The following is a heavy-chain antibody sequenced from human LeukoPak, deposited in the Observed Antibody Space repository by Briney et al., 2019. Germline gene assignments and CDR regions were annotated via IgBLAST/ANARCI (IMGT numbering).Heavy chain of an antibody. CDR1: GFTVSSSY. J-gene: IGHJ4*02. CDR3: ARDRIVVVPAANYFDY. D-gene: IGHD2-2*01. Sequence: GGSLRLSCAASGFTVSSSYMSWVRQAPGKGLEWVSVIYSGGSTYYADSVKGRFTISGDNSKYTLYLQMNSLRAEDTAVYYCARDRIVVVPAANYFDYWGQGTLVTVSS. CDR2: IYSGGST. V-gene: IGHV3-66*01.